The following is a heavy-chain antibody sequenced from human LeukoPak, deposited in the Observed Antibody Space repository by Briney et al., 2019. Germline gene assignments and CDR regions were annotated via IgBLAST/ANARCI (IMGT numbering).Heavy chain of an antibody. CDR3: TRMTRGHDY. CDR2: INHSGCT. CDR1: GVSFDDYY. V-gene: IGHV4-34*01. D-gene: IGHD4-11*01. Sequence: SETLSLTCAVSGVSFDDYYWSWVRQTPGKGLEWIGEINHSGCTNDNPSLKSRVTLSIDTSRKQFSLNLRSVTVADAGIYYCTRMTRGHDYWGQGTQVTVSS. J-gene: IGHJ4*02.